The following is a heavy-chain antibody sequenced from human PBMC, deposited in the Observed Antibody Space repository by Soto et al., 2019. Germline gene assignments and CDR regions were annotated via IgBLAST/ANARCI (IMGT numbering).Heavy chain of an antibody. V-gene: IGHV4-34*01. D-gene: IGHD1-7*01. CDR3: ARGRITGTATMGY. J-gene: IGHJ4*02. CDR2: INHSGTT. Sequence: QVQLKQWGAGLLKPSETLSLTCAVYGGSFSNYYWSWIRQPPGKGLEWIGEINHSGTTNYNPSLKSRVTPSVDTSKNQFSLKLSSVTAADTAVYYCARGRITGTATMGYWGQGTLVTVSS. CDR1: GGSFSNYY.